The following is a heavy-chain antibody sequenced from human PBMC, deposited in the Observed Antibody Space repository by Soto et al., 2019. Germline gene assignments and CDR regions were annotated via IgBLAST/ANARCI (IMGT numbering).Heavy chain of an antibody. CDR3: AKSAPGFLMDV. CDR2: ISSAGSNK. Sequence: QVPLVESGGGVVQSGRSLRLSCGASGFTFNSYGIHWVRQAPGKGLEWVAIISSAGSNKYYADSVQGRFTNSRDNSKNTLYLQINSLRGEDTAVYYCAKSAPGFLMDVWGQGTTVTVSS. CDR1: GFTFNSYG. J-gene: IGHJ6*02. V-gene: IGHV3-30*18. D-gene: IGHD3-10*01.